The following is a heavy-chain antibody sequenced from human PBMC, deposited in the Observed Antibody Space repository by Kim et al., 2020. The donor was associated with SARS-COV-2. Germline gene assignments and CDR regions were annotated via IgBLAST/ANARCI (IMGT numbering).Heavy chain of an antibody. CDR1: GYTLTELS. D-gene: IGHD3-10*01. V-gene: IGHV1-24*01. CDR2: FDPEDGET. CDR3: ATLSLLWFGELSHTKFDY. J-gene: IGHJ4*02. Sequence: ASVKVSCKVSGYTLTELSMHWVRQAPGKGLEWMGGFDPEDGETIYAQKFQGRVTMTEDTSTDTAYMELSSLRSEDTAVYYCATLSLLWFGELSHTKFDYWGQGTLVTVSS.